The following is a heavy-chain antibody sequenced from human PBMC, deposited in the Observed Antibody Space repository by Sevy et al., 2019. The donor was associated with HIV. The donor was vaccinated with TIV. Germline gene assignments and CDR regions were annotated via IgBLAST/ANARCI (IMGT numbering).Heavy chain of an antibody. J-gene: IGHJ3*02. CDR2: IWYDGSNK. Sequence: GGSLRLSCAASGFTFSSYGMHWVRQAPGKGLEWVAVIWYDGSNKYYADSVKGRFTISRDNSKNTLYLQMNSLRAEDMAVYYCARGRFLEWLLSHAFDIWGQGTMVTVSS. V-gene: IGHV3-33*01. CDR3: ARGRFLEWLLSHAFDI. CDR1: GFTFSSYG. D-gene: IGHD3-3*01.